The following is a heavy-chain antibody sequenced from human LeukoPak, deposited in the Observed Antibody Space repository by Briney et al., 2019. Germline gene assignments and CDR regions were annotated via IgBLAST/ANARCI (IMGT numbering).Heavy chain of an antibody. CDR2: IKSKTDGGTT. J-gene: IGHJ4*02. D-gene: IGHD3-22*01. CDR3: TTLMGDYYDSSGYFHLDY. V-gene: IGHV3-15*01. CDR1: GFTFSNAW. Sequence: PGGSLRLSCAASGFTFSNAWMSWVRQAPGKGLEWVGRIKSKTDGGTTDYAAPVKGRFTISRDDSKNTLYLQMNSLKTEDTAVYYCTTLMGDYYDSSGYFHLDYWGQGTLVTVSS.